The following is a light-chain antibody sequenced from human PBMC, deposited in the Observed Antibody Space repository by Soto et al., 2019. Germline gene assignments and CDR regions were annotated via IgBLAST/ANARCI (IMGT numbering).Light chain of an antibody. V-gene: IGLV2-14*01. J-gene: IGLJ1*01. CDR1: SRDVGAYNY. CDR3: SSNTANFTYV. CDR2: QVT. Sequence: QSALTQPASVSGSPGQSITISCTGTSRDVGAYNYFSWYQHHPGKAPKLLIYQVTYRPSGVSTRFAGSKSGNKASLTISVLQAEDEADYYCSSNTANFTYVFGTGNKVTVL.